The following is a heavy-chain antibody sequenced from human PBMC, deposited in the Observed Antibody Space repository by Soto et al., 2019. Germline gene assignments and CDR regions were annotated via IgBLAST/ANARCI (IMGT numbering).Heavy chain of an antibody. CDR1: DGSIGSFY. J-gene: IGHJ4*01. D-gene: IGHD1-1*01. Sequence: SQTMSVTPRVSDGSIGSFYWSWFRQSPGGTLEWIGYVYYSGGTNYNPSLKSRATISVDTSKSQLSLKLSPVTAADTAVYYCERRTTRPEDFDCWGTGSLVTVSS. V-gene: IGHV4-59*01. CDR3: ERRTTRPEDFDC. CDR2: VYYSGGT.